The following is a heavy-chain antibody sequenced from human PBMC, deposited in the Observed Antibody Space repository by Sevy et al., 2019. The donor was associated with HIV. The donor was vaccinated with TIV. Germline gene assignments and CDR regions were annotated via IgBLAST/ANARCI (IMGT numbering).Heavy chain of an antibody. V-gene: IGHV3-11*01. CDR2: ISSSGGTV. Sequence: GGSLRLSCAASGFSFSDYYMSWIRQAPGKGLEWVSYISSSGGTVYYADSVKGRFTTSRDNARNSLHLQMNSLGAEDTAVYYCAREQVAAYIDYWGQGALVTVSS. CDR1: GFSFSDYY. CDR3: AREQVAAYIDY. D-gene: IGHD6-25*01. J-gene: IGHJ4*02.